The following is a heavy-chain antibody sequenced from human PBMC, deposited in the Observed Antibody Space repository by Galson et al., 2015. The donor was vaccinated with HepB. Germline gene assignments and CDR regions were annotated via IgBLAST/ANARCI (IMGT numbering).Heavy chain of an antibody. Sequence: SLRLSCAASGFTFSSYAMHWVRQAPGKGLEWVAVISYDGSNKYYADSEKGRFTISRDNSKNTLYLQMNSLRAEDTAVYYCARDALTYYYDSSGYYLGYWGQGTLVTVSS. V-gene: IGHV3-30-3*01. CDR1: GFTFSSYA. D-gene: IGHD3-22*01. J-gene: IGHJ4*02. CDR2: ISYDGSNK. CDR3: ARDALTYYYDSSGYYLGY.